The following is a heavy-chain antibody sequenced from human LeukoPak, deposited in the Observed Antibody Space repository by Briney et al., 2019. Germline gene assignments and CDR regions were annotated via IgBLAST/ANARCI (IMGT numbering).Heavy chain of an antibody. Sequence: ASVKVSCKASGYTFTGYYLHWVRQAPGQGPEWMGRINPNSGGTNYAQKFQGRVIMTRDTSISTAYMELSRLRSDDTAVYYCARDWGTASLDYWGQGTLVTVSS. J-gene: IGHJ4*02. D-gene: IGHD3-16*01. CDR3: ARDWGTASLDY. CDR2: INPNSGGT. CDR1: GYTFTGYY. V-gene: IGHV1-2*06.